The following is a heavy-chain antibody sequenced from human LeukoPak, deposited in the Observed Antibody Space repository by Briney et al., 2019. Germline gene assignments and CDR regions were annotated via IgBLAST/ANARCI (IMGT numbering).Heavy chain of an antibody. Sequence: PGGSLRLSCAASGFTFNSYAMNWVRQAPGKGLEWVSYISSSSSTIYYADSVKGRFTISRDNAKNSLYLQMNSLRAEDTAVYYCAREEFYYYYMDVWGKGTTVTVSS. J-gene: IGHJ6*03. D-gene: IGHD3-10*01. CDR1: GFTFNSYA. CDR3: AREEFYYYYMDV. CDR2: ISSSSSTI. V-gene: IGHV3-48*04.